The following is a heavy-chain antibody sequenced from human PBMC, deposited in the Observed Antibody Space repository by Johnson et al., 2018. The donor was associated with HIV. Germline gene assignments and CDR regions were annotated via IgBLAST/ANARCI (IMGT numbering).Heavy chain of an antibody. D-gene: IGHD2-21*01. Sequence: VQLVESGGGLVKPGGSLRLSCEASGFTFSNAWMSWVRQAPGKGLEWVGRIKSKTDGGTTDYAAPVKGRLTISRDNSKNTLYLQMNSLTGEDTAIYYCAAGGGDCYPSHWGFCAFDIWGRGTMVTVSS. CDR3: AAGGGDCYPSHWGFCAFDI. V-gene: IGHV3-15*01. CDR1: GFTFSNAW. CDR2: IKSKTDGGTT. J-gene: IGHJ3*02.